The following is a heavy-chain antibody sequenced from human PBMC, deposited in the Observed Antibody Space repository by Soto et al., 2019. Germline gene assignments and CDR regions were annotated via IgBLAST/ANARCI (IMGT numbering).Heavy chain of an antibody. J-gene: IGHJ6*02. CDR2: IYYSGST. CDR3: ARDNGAVFGELFVHNYGMDV. V-gene: IGHV4-30-4*01. CDR1: GGSISSGDYY. D-gene: IGHD3-10*02. Sequence: QVQLQESGPGLVKPSQTLSLTCTVSGGSISSGDYYWSWIRQSPGKGLEWIGYIYYSGSTYYNPSLESRVTISVDTSNNQFSLNLSSLTAADTAVYYCARDNGAVFGELFVHNYGMDVWGQGTTVTVSS.